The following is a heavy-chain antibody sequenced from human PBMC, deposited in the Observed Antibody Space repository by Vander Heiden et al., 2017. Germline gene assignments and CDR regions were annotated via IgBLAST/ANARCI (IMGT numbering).Heavy chain of an antibody. J-gene: IGHJ4*02. CDR3: ARGSTGYSSKWYWDY. D-gene: IGHD6-13*01. V-gene: IGHV2-70D*14. CDR1: GFSLTTSGLR. CDR2: IDWNDDK. Sequence: QVTLKESGPALVKPTQPLTLTCTFSGFSLTTSGLRVSWIRQPPGKALEWLARIDWNDDKFYSTSLKSRLTISKDTSKNQVVLTMTNMDPVDTATYYCARGSTGYSSKWYWDYWGQGTLVTVSS.